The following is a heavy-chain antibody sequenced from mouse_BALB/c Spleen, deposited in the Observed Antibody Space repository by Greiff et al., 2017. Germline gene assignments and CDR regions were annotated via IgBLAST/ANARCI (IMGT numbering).Heavy chain of an antibody. CDR2: IWSGGST. CDR3: ARSRRVSSTTVVAPYAMDD. V-gene: IGHV2-2*02. Sequence: QVQLQQSGPGLVQPSQSLSITCTVSGFSLTSYGVHWVRQSPGKGLEWLGVIWSGGSTDYNAAFISRLSISKDNSKSQVFFKMNSLQANDTAIYYCARSRRVSSTTVVAPYAMDDWGQGTSVTVSA. CDR1: GFSLTSYG. D-gene: IGHD1-1*01. J-gene: IGHJ4*01.